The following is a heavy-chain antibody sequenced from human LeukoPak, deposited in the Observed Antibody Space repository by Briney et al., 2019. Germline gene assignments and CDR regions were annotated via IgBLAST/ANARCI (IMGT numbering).Heavy chain of an antibody. J-gene: IGHJ3*02. Sequence: PGGSLRLSCAASGFTFNNYVLSWVRQAPGEGLEWVAVIWYDGSNKYYADSVKGRFTISRDNSKNTLYLQMNSLRAEDTAVYYCARWGDILTPRNAFDIWGQGTMVTVSS. CDR3: ARWGDILTPRNAFDI. CDR1: GFTFNNYV. CDR2: IWYDGSNK. V-gene: IGHV3-33*08. D-gene: IGHD3-9*01.